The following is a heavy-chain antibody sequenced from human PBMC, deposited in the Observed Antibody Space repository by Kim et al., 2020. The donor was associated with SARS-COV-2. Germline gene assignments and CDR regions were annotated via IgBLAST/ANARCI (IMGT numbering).Heavy chain of an antibody. CDR3: ARDPDENAPGDYAYPDAFDI. CDR2: ISYDGSNK. V-gene: IGHV3-30*04. Sequence: GGSLRLSCAASGFTFSSYAMHWVRQAPGKGLEWVAVISYDGSNKYYADSVKGRFTISRDNSKNTLYLQMNSLRAEDTAVYYSARDPDENAPGDYAYPDAFDIWGQGTMVTVSS. D-gene: IGHD4-17*01. J-gene: IGHJ3*02. CDR1: GFTFSSYA.